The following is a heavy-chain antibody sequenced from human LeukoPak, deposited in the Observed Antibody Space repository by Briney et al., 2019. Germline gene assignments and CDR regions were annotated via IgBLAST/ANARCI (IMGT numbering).Heavy chain of an antibody. CDR3: AREVRERYCSSTSCYYYFDY. V-gene: IGHV4-61*02. D-gene: IGHD2-2*01. CDR2: MCTSGST. Sequence: SETLSLTCTVSGGSISSGSYYWSWIRQPAWKGVEWIGRMCTSGSTNYNPSLKSRVTISVDTSKNQFSLKLSSVTAADTAVYYCAREVRERYCSSTSCYYYFDYWGQGTLVTVSS. CDR1: GGSISSGSYY. J-gene: IGHJ4*02.